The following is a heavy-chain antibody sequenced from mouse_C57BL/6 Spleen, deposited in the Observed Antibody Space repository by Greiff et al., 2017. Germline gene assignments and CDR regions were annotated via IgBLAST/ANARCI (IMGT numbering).Heavy chain of an antibody. Sequence: EVQRVESGGGLVKPGGSLKLSCAASGFTFSDYGMHWVRQAPEKGLEWVAYISSGSSTIYYAETVKGRFTISRDNAKNTLFLQMTSLRSEDTAMYYCARKHYGSSYNYAIDYWGQGTSVTVSS. J-gene: IGHJ4*01. CDR3: ARKHYGSSYNYAIDY. CDR1: GFTFSDYG. D-gene: IGHD1-1*01. V-gene: IGHV5-17*01. CDR2: ISSGSSTI.